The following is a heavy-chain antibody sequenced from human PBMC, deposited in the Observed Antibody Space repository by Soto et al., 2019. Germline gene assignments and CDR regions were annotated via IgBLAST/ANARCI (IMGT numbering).Heavy chain of an antibody. CDR2: INPNSGGT. V-gene: IGHV1-2*02. CDR1: GYTFTGYY. Sequence: QVQLVQSGAEVKKPGASVKVSCKASGYTFTGYYMHWVRQAPGQGLEWMGWINPNSGGTNYAQKFQGRVTMTRDTSISTAYMELSRLRSDDTAVYYCARDASYSSGWYAGRNPNWFDPWGQGTLVTVSS. J-gene: IGHJ5*02. D-gene: IGHD6-19*01. CDR3: ARDASYSSGWYAGRNPNWFDP.